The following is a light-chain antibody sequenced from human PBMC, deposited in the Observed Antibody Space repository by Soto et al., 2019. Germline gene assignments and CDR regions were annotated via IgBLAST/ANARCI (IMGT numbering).Light chain of an antibody. Sequence: QSALTQPASVSGSPGQSITISCTGSPDLVSWYQQHPGSAPKLLIDEDTKRLSAVSERFSGSRSGNTASLTISGLQADDEADYYCSSDSPTGVRLFGGGTKLTVL. V-gene: IGLV2-23*01. CDR3: SSDSPTGVRL. CDR2: EDT. J-gene: IGLJ2*01. CDR1: SPDL.